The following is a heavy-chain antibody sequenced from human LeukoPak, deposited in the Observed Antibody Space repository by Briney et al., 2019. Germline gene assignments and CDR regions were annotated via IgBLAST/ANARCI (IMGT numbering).Heavy chain of an antibody. CDR1: GYSISSGYY. D-gene: IGHD3-22*01. CDR2: FYPRGST. CDR3: AKFDSSGYYADY. J-gene: IGHJ4*02. Sequence: SETLSLTCAVSGYSISSGYYWGWIRQPPEEGLEWIGNFYPRGSTYYNPSLNSRVTISVDTSKNQFSLKLTSVTAADTALYYCAKFDSSGYYADYWGQGTLVTVSS. V-gene: IGHV4-38-2*01.